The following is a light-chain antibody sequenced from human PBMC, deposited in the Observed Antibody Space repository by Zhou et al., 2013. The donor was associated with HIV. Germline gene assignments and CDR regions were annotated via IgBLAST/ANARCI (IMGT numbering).Light chain of an antibody. J-gene: IGKJ5*01. V-gene: IGKV3-15*01. CDR3: QQYNNWPSIT. CDR2: DAS. Sequence: EVVMTQSPATLSVFPGEKVTLSCRASQSVRSNLAWYQQKPGQAPRFLIYDASTRATGIPTRFSGSGSGTEFTLTISSLQSEDFAVYFCQQYNNWPSITFGQGHDW. CDR1: QSVRSN.